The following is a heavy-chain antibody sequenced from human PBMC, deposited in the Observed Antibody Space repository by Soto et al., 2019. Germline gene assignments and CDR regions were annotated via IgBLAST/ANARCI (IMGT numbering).Heavy chain of an antibody. CDR1: GGTFSSYA. V-gene: IGHV1-69*12. Sequence: QVQLVQSGAEVKKPGSSVKVSCKASGGTFSSYAISWVRQAPGQGLEWMGGIIPIFGTANYAQKFQGRVTITADESTSTAYMELSSLRSEDTAVYYCARGHYYDSSGYYLDWYFDLWGRGTLVTVSS. J-gene: IGHJ2*01. CDR3: ARGHYYDSSGYYLDWYFDL. D-gene: IGHD3-22*01. CDR2: IIPIFGTA.